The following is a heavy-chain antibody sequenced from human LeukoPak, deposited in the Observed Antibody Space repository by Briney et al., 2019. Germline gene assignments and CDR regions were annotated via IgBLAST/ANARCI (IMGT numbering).Heavy chain of an antibody. CDR3: ARDRVAVAADWFDP. CDR1: GGSISSYY. V-gene: IGHV4-4*07. CDR2: IYTSGST. D-gene: IGHD6-19*01. Sequence: SETLSLTCTVSGGSISSYYWSWIRQPAGKGLEWIGRIYTSGSTNYNPSLKSRVTMSVDTSKNQFSLKLSSVTAADTAVYYCARDRVAVAADWFDPWGQGTLVTVSS. J-gene: IGHJ5*02.